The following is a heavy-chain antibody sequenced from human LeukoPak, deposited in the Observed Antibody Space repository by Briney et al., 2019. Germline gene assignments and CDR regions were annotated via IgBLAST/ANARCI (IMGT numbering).Heavy chain of an antibody. CDR2: ISAYEGNT. CDR3: ARTLGGMTVERATGLDL. D-gene: IGHD5-24*01. CDR1: GYTFTGYY. J-gene: IGHJ2*01. V-gene: IGHV1-18*04. Sequence: ASVKVSCKASGYTFTGYYMHWVRQAPGQGLEWMGWISAYEGNTNYAQKFQDRVTTTTHTSTSTAYMELRSLTFDDTAVYYCARTLGGMTVERATGLDLWGRGTLVTVSS.